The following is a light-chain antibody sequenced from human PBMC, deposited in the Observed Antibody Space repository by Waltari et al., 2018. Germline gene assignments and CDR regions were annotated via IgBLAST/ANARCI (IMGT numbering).Light chain of an antibody. V-gene: IGLV2-23*02. CDR2: EVT. Sequence: QSALTQPASVSGSLGQSITISCTGTSTDAGNYNHVSWFQHHPGFAPKLIIYEVTKRPSEISNRFSGSKSGNTASLTISGLHAEDEAEYHCCSFVYGGSVVFGGGTKLTVL. J-gene: IGLJ2*01. CDR3: CSFVYGGSVV. CDR1: STDAGNYNH.